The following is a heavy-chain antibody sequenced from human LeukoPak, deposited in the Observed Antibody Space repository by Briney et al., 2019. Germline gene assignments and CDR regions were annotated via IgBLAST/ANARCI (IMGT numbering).Heavy chain of an antibody. CDR1: GFTFSSYS. V-gene: IGHV3-21*01. J-gene: IGHJ6*02. CDR3: ARARGYCSSTSCFGGYYYGMDV. CDR2: ISSSSSHI. Sequence: GGSLRLSCAASGFTFSSYSMNWVRQAPGKGLEWVSSISSSSSHIYYADSVKGRFTISRDNAKNSLYLQMNSLRAEDTAVYYCARARGYCSSTSCFGGYYYGMDVWGQGTTVTVSS. D-gene: IGHD2-2*01.